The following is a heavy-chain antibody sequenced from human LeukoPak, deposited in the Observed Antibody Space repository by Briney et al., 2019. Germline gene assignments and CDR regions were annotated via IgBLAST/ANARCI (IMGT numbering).Heavy chain of an antibody. CDR3: ARGGYYYDSSAGGLSYDY. Sequence: GASVKVSCKASGYTFTSYGISWVRQAPGQGLEWMGWISAYNGNTNYAQKLQGRVTMTTDTSTSTAYMELRSLRSDDTAVYYCARGGYYYDSSAGGLSYDYWGQGTLVTVSS. V-gene: IGHV1-18*01. CDR1: GYTFTSYG. J-gene: IGHJ4*02. D-gene: IGHD3-22*01. CDR2: ISAYNGNT.